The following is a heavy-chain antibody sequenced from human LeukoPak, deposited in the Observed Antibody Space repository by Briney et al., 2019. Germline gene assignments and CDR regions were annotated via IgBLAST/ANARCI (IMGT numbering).Heavy chain of an antibody. CDR2: IHTSGST. J-gene: IGHJ5*02. CDR3: ARLSYYYDST. Sequence: SETLSLTCTVSGGSISSGSYYWRWIRQPAGKGLEWIARIHTSGSTNQNPSLKSRVTISVDTSKNQFFLKLSSVTAADTAVYYCARLSYYYDSTWGQGTLVTVSS. V-gene: IGHV4-61*02. D-gene: IGHD3-22*01. CDR1: GGSISSGSYY.